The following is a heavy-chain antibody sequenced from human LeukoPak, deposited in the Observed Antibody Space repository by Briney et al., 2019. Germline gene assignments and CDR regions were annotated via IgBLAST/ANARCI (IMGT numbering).Heavy chain of an antibody. CDR2: IYYSGSA. Sequence: SETLSLTCTVSGGSISSSSYYWGWIRQPPGKGLEWIGSIYYSGSAYYNPSLKSRVTISVDTSKTQFSLKLSSVTAADTAVYYCARGPRDYGGNPWAFDIWGQGTMVTVSS. J-gene: IGHJ3*02. V-gene: IGHV4-39*01. D-gene: IGHD4-23*01. CDR3: ARGPRDYGGNPWAFDI. CDR1: GGSISSSSYY.